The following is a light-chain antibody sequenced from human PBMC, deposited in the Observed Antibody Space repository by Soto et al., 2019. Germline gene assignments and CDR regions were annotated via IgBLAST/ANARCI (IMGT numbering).Light chain of an antibody. Sequence: EIVMTQSPATLSVSPGERATLSCRASRSVSSNLAWYQQKPGQAPRLLIHGASKRATGIPARFSGSGSGTEFTLTISSLQSEDFAVYYCQQYYKWPPETFGQGTKVEIK. V-gene: IGKV3-15*01. CDR2: GAS. CDR1: RSVSSN. CDR3: QQYYKWPPET. J-gene: IGKJ2*01.